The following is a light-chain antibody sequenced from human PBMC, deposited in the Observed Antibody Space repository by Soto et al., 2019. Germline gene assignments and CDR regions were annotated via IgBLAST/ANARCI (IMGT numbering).Light chain of an antibody. CDR1: SSDVGGYNY. Sequence: QSALTQPASVSGSPGQSIAISCTGTSSDVGGYNYVCWYQQHPGKAPKLMIYDVNIRPSGVSDRFSGSKSGNTASLTISGLQAQDEADYYCSSYTSSSPLVFGTGTKVTVL. V-gene: IGLV2-14*01. J-gene: IGLJ1*01. CDR2: DVN. CDR3: SSYTSSSPLV.